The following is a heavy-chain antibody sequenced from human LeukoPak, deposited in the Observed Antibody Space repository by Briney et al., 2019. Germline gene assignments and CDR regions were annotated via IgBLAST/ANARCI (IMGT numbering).Heavy chain of an antibody. J-gene: IGHJ3*02. CDR1: GGSISSSSYY. V-gene: IGHV4-39*07. CDR3: AALNWGYIYAFDI. CDR2: IYYSGST. D-gene: IGHD7-27*01. Sequence: PSETLSLTCTVSGGSISSSSYYWGWIRQPPGKGLEWIGSIYYSGSTYYNPSLKSRVTISVDKSKNQFSLKLSSVTAADTAVYYCAALNWGYIYAFDIWGQGTMVTVSS.